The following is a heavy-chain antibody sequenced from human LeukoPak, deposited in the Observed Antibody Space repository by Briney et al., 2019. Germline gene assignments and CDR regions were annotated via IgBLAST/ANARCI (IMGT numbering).Heavy chain of an antibody. CDR3: ARGGPDSSGYYYYFDY. V-gene: IGHV3-33*01. J-gene: IGHJ4*02. D-gene: IGHD3-22*01. Sequence: GGSLRLSCAASGFTFSSYGMHWDRQAPGKGLEWVAVIWYDGSNKYYADSVKGRFTISRDNSKNTLYLQMNSLRAEDTAVYYCARGGPDSSGYYYYFDYWGQGTLVTVSS. CDR1: GFTFSSYG. CDR2: IWYDGSNK.